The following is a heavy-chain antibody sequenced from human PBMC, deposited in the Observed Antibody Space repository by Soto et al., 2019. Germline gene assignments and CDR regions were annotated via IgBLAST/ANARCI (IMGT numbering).Heavy chain of an antibody. CDR3: ARAVVPYLGTWFDP. D-gene: IGHD3-16*01. J-gene: IGHJ5*02. V-gene: IGHV4-30-2*01. CDR2: ISHTGST. CDR1: GGSISSGNSYS. Sequence: PSETLSLTCAVSGGSISSGNSYSWSWIRQPPGKGLEWIGSISHTGSTSYNPSLKGRVTMSVDKSKNQFSLKLSSVTAADMAVYYCARAVVPYLGTWFDPWGQGTMVTVSS.